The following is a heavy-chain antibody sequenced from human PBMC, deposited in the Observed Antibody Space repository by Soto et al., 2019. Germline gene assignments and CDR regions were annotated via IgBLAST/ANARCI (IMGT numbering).Heavy chain of an antibody. J-gene: IGHJ4*02. CDR1: GFTFSSYA. Sequence: PGGSLRLSCAASGFTFSSYAMSWVRQAPGKGLEWVSAISGSGGSTYYADSVKGRFTISRDNSKNTLYLQMNSLRAEDTAVYYFAKDLGGTTVTTWDYFDYWGQGTLVTVSS. CDR3: AKDLGGTTVTTWDYFDY. V-gene: IGHV3-23*01. CDR2: ISGSGGST. D-gene: IGHD4-4*01.